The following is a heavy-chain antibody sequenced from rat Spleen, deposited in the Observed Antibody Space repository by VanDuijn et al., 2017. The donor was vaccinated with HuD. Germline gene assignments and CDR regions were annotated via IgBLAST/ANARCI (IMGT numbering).Heavy chain of an antibody. J-gene: IGHJ4*01. D-gene: IGHD1-12*01. CDR3: ARGPRDSYAHALYYVMDA. Sequence: EVQLVESDGGLVQPGRSLKLSCAASGFTFSAYYMAWVRQAPTKGLEWVATISYDGRRIYYRDSVKGRFTISRDNAKSTLYLQMDSLRSEDTATYYCARGPRDSYAHALYYVMDAWGQGASVTVSS. CDR2: ISYDGRRI. CDR1: GFTFSAYY. V-gene: IGHV5-29*01.